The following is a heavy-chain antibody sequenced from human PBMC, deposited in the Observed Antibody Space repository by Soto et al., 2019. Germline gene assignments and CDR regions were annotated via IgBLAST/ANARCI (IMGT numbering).Heavy chain of an antibody. CDR1: GGSISSVGYY. Sequence: PSETLSLTCTVSGGSISSVGYYWSWIRQHPGKGLEWIGSMYHSGITYYNLSLKSRVTISVDTSKNQLSLKLSSATAADTAVYYCARSMYSTSAQLYYGMDVWGQGTTVTVSS. J-gene: IGHJ6*02. CDR3: ARSMYSTSAQLYYGMDV. D-gene: IGHD6-6*01. CDR2: MYHSGIT. V-gene: IGHV4-39*07.